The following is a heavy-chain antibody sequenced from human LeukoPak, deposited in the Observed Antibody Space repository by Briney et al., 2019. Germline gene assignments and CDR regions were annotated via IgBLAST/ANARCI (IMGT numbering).Heavy chain of an antibody. Sequence: GGSLRLSCAASGFTFHDYAMHWVRQAPGKGLEWVSGISWNSVRKVYADSMRGRFTISRDNAGNSLYLQMDGLRPEDTAFYYCSRDMTRGFGSRDYWGRGTLVTVSS. D-gene: IGHD3-3*01. CDR3: SRDMTRGFGSRDY. J-gene: IGHJ4*02. V-gene: IGHV3-9*01. CDR1: GFTFHDYA. CDR2: ISWNSVRK.